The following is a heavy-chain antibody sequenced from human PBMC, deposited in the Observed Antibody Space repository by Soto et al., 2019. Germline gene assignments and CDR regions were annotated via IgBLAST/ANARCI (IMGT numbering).Heavy chain of an antibody. CDR3: ARDDYGDKGAFYI. CDR2: IYYSGST. CDR1: GGSISSGGYY. V-gene: IGHV4-31*03. D-gene: IGHD4-17*01. Sequence: SETLSLTCTVSGGSISSGGYYWSWIRQHPGKGLEWIGYIYYSGSTYYNPSLKSRVTISVDTSKSQFSLKLSSVTAADTAVYYCARDDYGDKGAFYIWGKGTRVAVSS. J-gene: IGHJ3*02.